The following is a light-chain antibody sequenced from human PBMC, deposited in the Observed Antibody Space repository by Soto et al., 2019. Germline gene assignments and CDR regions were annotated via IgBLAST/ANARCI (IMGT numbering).Light chain of an antibody. J-gene: IGLJ1*01. V-gene: IGLV2-14*01. CDR2: EVS. CDR3: SSYSISTAYL. Sequence: QSVLTQPASVSGSPGQSITISCTGTSSDAGGYDYVSWYQLHPGKAPKLMVFEVSKRPSGVSYRFSGSKSGNTASLTISGLQAEDEADYFCSSYSISTAYLFGTGTKVTVL. CDR1: SSDAGGYDY.